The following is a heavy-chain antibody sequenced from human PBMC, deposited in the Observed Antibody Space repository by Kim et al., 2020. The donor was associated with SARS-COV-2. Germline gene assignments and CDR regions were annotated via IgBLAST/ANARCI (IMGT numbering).Heavy chain of an antibody. CDR3: ARESGNNGYVFMDV. CDR1: GGSISSYY. V-gene: IGHV4-59*13. CDR2: IYYTGTT. D-gene: IGHD5-18*01. J-gene: IGHJ6*02. Sequence: SETLSLTCTVSGGSISSYYWSWIRQPPGKGLEWIGYIYYTGTTNYNPSLKSQVTISVDTSKNQFSLKLSSVTAADTAVYYCARESGNNGYVFMDVWGQGTTVTVSS.